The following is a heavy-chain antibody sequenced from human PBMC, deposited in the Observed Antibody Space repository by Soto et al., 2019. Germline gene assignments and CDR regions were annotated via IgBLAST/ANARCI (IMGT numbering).Heavy chain of an antibody. CDR1: GGTFSTYT. D-gene: IGHD6-13*01. V-gene: IGHV1-69*02. CDR3: TLGSWSAETFDI. Sequence: QVQLVQSGAEVKKPGSSVKVSCKASGGTFSTYTIIWVRQAPGQGLEWMGRILPMLDITNSAQRFQGRVTITAEKPTSTAYLDLSSLRSEDTAVYYCTLGSWSAETFDIWGRGTMVTVSS. J-gene: IGHJ3*02. CDR2: ILPMLDIT.